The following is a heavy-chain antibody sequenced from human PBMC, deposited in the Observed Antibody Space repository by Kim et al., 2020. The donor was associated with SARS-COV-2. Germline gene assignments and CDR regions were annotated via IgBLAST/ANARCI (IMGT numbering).Heavy chain of an antibody. V-gene: IGHV7-4-1*02. CDR3: AKEIVGGTSYRVHWFDP. CDR1: GYTFTDSP. D-gene: IGHD3-16*01. J-gene: IGHJ5*02. Sequence: ASVKVSCKASGYTFTDSPISWVRQAPGQGLDWMGWINPNTAKPTYAQAFTGRFVFSLDASVTTAYLQINNVEADDTAIYYCAKEIVGGTSYRVHWFDPWGQGTLVSVSS. CDR2: INPNTAKP.